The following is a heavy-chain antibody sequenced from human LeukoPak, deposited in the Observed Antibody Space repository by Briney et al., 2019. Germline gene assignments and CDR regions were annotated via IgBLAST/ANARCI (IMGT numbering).Heavy chain of an antibody. V-gene: IGHV1-18*01. Sequence: ASVKVSCKASGYTFTRYGASWVRQAPGQGLEWMGWISAYNGNTKYAQRLQGRVTMTTDTSTSTAYMELRSLRSDDTAVYFCARDYSGSHGDYWGQGTLVTVSS. CDR1: GYTFTRYG. J-gene: IGHJ4*02. CDR3: ARDYSGSHGDY. CDR2: ISAYNGNT. D-gene: IGHD1-26*01.